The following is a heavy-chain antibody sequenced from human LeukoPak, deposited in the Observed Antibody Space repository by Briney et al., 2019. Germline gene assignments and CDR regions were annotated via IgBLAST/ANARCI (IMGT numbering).Heavy chain of an antibody. Sequence: PGGSLRLSCAASGFTFSNYWMHWVRQAPGKGLVWVSRINSDGSRTTYADSVKGRFTISRDNAKNTLYLQMNSLRAEDTAVYYCARDGYISSSYFDYWGQGTLVTVSS. CDR1: GFTFSNYW. CDR3: ARDGYISSSYFDY. J-gene: IGHJ4*02. V-gene: IGHV3-74*01. D-gene: IGHD6-6*01. CDR2: INSDGSRT.